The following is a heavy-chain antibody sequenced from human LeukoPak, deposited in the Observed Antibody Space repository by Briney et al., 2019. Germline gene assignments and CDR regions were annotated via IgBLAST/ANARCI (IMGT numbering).Heavy chain of an antibody. CDR2: IYGGDSET. J-gene: IGHJ5*02. V-gene: IGHV5-51*01. CDR3: ALGSITCCGSSWLDP. D-gene: IGHD2-2*01. Sequence: GESLKISCKASGYNFANYWIGWVRQMPGKGLEWMGVIYGGDSETRYSPSFQGQVTISADKSISTAYPHWNSLKASDTAMYYCALGSITCCGSSWLDPWGQGTLVTVSS. CDR1: GYNFANYW.